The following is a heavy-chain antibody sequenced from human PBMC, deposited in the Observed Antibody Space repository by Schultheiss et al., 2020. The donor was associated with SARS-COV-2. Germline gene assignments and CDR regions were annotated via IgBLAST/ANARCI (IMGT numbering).Heavy chain of an antibody. CDR2: IYYSGST. V-gene: IGHV4-31*03. CDR3: ARTVGDSSGYRFDY. Sequence: LRLSCTVSGGSISSGGYYWSWIRQHPGKGLEWIGYIYYSGSTYYNPSLKSRVTISVDTSKNQFSLKLSSVTAADTAVYYCARTVGDSSGYRFDYWGQGTLVTVS. J-gene: IGHJ4*02. D-gene: IGHD3-22*01. CDR1: GGSISSGGYY.